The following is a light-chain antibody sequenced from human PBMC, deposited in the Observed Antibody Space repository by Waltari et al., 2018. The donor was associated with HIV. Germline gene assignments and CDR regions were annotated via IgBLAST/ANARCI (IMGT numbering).Light chain of an antibody. CDR2: KNN. CDR1: VSPLGGNY. J-gene: IGLJ1*01. CDR3: GTWHNSLSAGYV. Sequence: QSVLPQPPSGTSAPRQKVTLSCSVTVSPLGGNYFSWVQQLPGTAPKLLIYKNNQRPSGIPDRFSGSKSGTSATLGITGLQTGDEADYFCGTWHNSLSAGYVFGTGTKVSVL. V-gene: IGLV1-51*02.